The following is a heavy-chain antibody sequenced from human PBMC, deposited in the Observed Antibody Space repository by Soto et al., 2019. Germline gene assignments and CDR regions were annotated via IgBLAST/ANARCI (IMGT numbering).Heavy chain of an antibody. CDR1: GYTFTSYD. CDR2: MNPNNGNS. V-gene: IGHV1-8*01. J-gene: IGHJ5*02. D-gene: IGHD3-16*02. Sequence: HLVQSGAEVKKPGASVKVSCKSSGYTFTSYDINWVRQAPGHGLEWMGLMNPNNGNSAYAQKFQGRVNMTTNTSINTAYLELTSLTSEDTALYYCARGGRAYSWGGFRYNGFDPWGQGTMVTVSS. CDR3: ARGGRAYSWGGFRYNGFDP.